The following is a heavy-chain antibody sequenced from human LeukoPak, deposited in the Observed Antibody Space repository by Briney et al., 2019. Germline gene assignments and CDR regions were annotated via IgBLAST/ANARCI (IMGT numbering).Heavy chain of an antibody. Sequence: GGSLRLPCAASGFTFSSYAMSWVRQAPGKGLEWVSAISGGGGGTYYADSVKGRFTISRDNSKNTLYLQMNSLRAEDTAVYYCAKDPNIRDYFDYWGQGTLVTVSS. CDR2: ISGGGGGT. J-gene: IGHJ4*02. D-gene: IGHD2/OR15-2a*01. CDR3: AKDPNIRDYFDY. CDR1: GFTFSSYA. V-gene: IGHV3-23*01.